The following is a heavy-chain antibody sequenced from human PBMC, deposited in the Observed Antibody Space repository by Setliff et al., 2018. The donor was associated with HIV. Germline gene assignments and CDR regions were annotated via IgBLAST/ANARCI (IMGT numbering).Heavy chain of an antibody. Sequence: PPETLSLTCAVSGGSIGGTHYGHWVRQPPGRGLEWIGDIHHSGDTNYNPSLKSRVTLSIDNVNNQCSLKLTSVTAADTAIYYCADLPAGLWGQGILVTVSS. CDR1: GGSIGGTHY. J-gene: IGHJ4*02. CDR2: IHHSGDT. CDR3: ADLPAGL. D-gene: IGHD2-21*02. V-gene: IGHV4-4*03.